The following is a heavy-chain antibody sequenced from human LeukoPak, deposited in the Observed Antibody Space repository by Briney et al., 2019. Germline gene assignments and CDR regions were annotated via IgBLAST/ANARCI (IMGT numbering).Heavy chain of an antibody. Sequence: PSETLSLTCTVSGDSISSSTYHWGWVRQPPGKGLEWIGSISYSGSTYYNPSLKSRVTVSVDTSKNQFSLKLSSVTAADRAAYYCARGYCSTTTCSGVGYMDVWGKASTVTVSS. CDR1: GDSISSSTYH. CDR2: ISYSGST. CDR3: ARGYCSTTTCSGVGYMDV. D-gene: IGHD2-2*01. J-gene: IGHJ6*03. V-gene: IGHV4-39*01.